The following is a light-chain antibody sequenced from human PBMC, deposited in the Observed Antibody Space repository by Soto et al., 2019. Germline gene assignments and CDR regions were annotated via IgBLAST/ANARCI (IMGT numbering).Light chain of an antibody. CDR2: NVR. CDR3: SSYSTSTTLL. V-gene: IGLV2-14*01. Sequence: QSALTQPASVSGSPGQAITISCTGTSSDVGGHDSVSWYQHNPGKAPKLMIYNVRNRPSGVSNRFSGSKSGNTASLTISGLQAEDEADYYCSSYSTSTTLLFGGGTKLTVL. CDR1: SSDVGGHDS. J-gene: IGLJ3*02.